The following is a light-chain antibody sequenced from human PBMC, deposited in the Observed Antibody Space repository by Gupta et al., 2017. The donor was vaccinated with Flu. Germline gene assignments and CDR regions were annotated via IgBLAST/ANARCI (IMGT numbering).Light chain of an antibody. Sequence: DTALTQSPGTLSLSPGERATLSCRASQSVSSSYLAWYQQKPGQAPRLLIYGASSRATGIPDRFSGSGSGTDFTLTISRLEPEDFAVYYCQQYGSSAYTFGQGTKLEIK. CDR2: GAS. CDR3: QQYGSSAYT. V-gene: IGKV3-20*01. CDR1: QSVSSSY. J-gene: IGKJ2*01.